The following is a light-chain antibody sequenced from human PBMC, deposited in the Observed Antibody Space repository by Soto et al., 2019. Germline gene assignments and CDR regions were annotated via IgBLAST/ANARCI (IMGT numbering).Light chain of an antibody. CDR3: LQQSSYPPLT. Sequence: DIQMTQSPSSLSASVGDRVTITCRASQGIRNDLGWFQQNPGKAPNRLIYAASSLQSGVPSRFSGSGSGAEFTLTVSSLQPEDFATYYCLQQSSYPPLTFGGRTRVEIK. V-gene: IGKV1-17*01. J-gene: IGKJ4*01. CDR1: QGIRND. CDR2: AAS.